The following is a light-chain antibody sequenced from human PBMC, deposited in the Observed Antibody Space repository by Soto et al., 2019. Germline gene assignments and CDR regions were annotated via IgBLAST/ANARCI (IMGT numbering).Light chain of an antibody. CDR2: DAS. V-gene: IGKV3-11*01. J-gene: IGKJ2*01. CDR3: QQRYNWPNT. Sequence: EIVLTQSPATLSLSPGERATLSCRTSQSVGTYLAWYQHNPGQAPRLLIYDASNRATGIPARFSGSGSGTDFTLTISSPEPEDFAVYYSQQRYNWPNTFGQGTKREIK. CDR1: QSVGTY.